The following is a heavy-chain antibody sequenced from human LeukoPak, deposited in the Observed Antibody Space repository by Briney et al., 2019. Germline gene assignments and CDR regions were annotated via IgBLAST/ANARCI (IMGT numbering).Heavy chain of an antibody. V-gene: IGHV4-34*01. CDR1: GGSFSGYS. D-gene: IGHD1-26*01. J-gene: IGHJ5*02. CDR2: ITHSGST. Sequence: SETLSLTCAVYGGSFSGYSWTWIRQPPGKGLEWIGEITHSGSTNYNPSLKSRVTISVDTSKKQFSLKLSSVTAADTAVYYCARGQKRSDWFDPWGQGTLVTVSS. CDR3: ARGQKRSDWFDP.